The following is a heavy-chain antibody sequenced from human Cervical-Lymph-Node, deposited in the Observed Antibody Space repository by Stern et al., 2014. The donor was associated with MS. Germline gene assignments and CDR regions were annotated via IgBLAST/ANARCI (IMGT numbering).Heavy chain of an antibody. D-gene: IGHD3-10*01. CDR2: IDSDGSTT. J-gene: IGHJ4*02. CDR1: GFTFSSYW. CDR3: ARAISAMVRGVTDY. Sequence: VQMVESGGGLVQPGGSLRLSCAASGFTFSSYWMHWVRQAPGKGLVWVSRIDSDGSTTSYAYSVKGRFAISRDNAKNTLYLQMNSLRAEDTAVYYCARAISAMVRGVTDYWGQGTLVTVSS. V-gene: IGHV3-74*02.